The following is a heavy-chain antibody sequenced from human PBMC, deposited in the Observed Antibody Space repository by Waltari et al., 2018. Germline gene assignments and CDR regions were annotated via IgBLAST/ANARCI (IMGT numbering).Heavy chain of an antibody. Sequence: EMQLVESGGGLVQPGGSLRLSCAPSGFTLGSYWMSWVRQAPGNGLEWVANIKQDASEEYYVDSVKGRFTISKDNAKNSLSLQMNSLRAEDTAVYYCATGSTARGYYGMDVWGQGTTVTVSS. CDR1: GFTLGSYW. D-gene: IGHD3-10*01. CDR2: IKQDASEE. CDR3: ATGSTARGYYGMDV. J-gene: IGHJ6*02. V-gene: IGHV3-7*01.